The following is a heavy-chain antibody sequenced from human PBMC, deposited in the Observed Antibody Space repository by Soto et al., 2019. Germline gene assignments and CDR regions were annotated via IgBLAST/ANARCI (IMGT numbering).Heavy chain of an antibody. J-gene: IGHJ4*02. CDR3: ARVPNTLRWPREYFDY. CDR1: GFTFSSYS. D-gene: IGHD4-17*01. Sequence: GGSLRLSCAASGFTFSSYSMNWVRQAPGKGLEWVSSISSSSSYIYYADSVKGRFTISRDNAKNSLYLQMNSLRAEDTAVYYCARVPNTLRWPREYFDYWGQGTLVTVSS. CDR2: ISSSSSYI. V-gene: IGHV3-21*01.